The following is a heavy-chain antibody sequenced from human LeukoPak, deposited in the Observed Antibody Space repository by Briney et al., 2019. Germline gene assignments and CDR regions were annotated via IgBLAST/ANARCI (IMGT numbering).Heavy chain of an antibody. V-gene: IGHV1-69*13. Sequence: SVKVSCKASGYTFAIYYIHWVRQAPGQGLEWMGGIIPIFGTANYAQKFQGRVTITADESTSTAYMELSSLRSEDTAVYYCARCAVGCSGGSCYSGAFDTWGQGTMVTVSS. CDR3: ARCAVGCSGGSCYSGAFDT. D-gene: IGHD2-15*01. J-gene: IGHJ3*02. CDR2: IIPIFGTA. CDR1: GYTFAIYY.